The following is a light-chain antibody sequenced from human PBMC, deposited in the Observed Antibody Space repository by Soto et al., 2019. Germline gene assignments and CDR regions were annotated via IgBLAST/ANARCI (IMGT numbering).Light chain of an antibody. CDR3: QQYNGYSPGT. Sequence: DIQMTQSPSTLSASVGDRVTITCRASQSIRNWLAWYQQKPGKAPNLLIYDASSLESGVPSRFSGSGSGTEFTLTISSLQPDDFAGYYCQQYNGYSPGTFGQGTKVEIQ. CDR2: DAS. V-gene: IGKV1-5*01. J-gene: IGKJ1*01. CDR1: QSIRNW.